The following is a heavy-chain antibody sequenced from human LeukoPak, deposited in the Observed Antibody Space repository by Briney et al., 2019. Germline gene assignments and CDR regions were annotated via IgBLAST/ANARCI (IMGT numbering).Heavy chain of an antibody. J-gene: IGHJ4*02. Sequence: GGSLRLSCTASGLTFSTSGFNWVRQAPGKGLEWVASIGPTGSDRYHADPIKGRFTISRDNANNFLYLQMNSLRAEDTAVYYCATETNGRHYDYWGQGTLLTVSS. D-gene: IGHD1-14*01. CDR1: GLTFSTSG. CDR2: IGPTGSDR. CDR3: ATETNGRHYDY. V-gene: IGHV3-21*06.